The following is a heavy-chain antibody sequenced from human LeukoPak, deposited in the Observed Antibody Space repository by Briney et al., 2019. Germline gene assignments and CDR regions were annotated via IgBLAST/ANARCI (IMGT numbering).Heavy chain of an antibody. CDR2: IYYSGST. J-gene: IGHJ6*03. CDR1: GGSISSSSYY. CDR3: ARDPGYSGIYKHPFYSFYYMDV. D-gene: IGHD1-26*01. V-gene: IGHV4-39*07. Sequence: PSETLSLTCIVSGGSISSSSYYWGWIRQPPGKGLEWIGSIYYSGSTYYNPSLKSRVTVSVDKSRNQFSLKLSSVTAADTAVYYCARDPGYSGIYKHPFYSFYYMDVWGRGTTVTVSS.